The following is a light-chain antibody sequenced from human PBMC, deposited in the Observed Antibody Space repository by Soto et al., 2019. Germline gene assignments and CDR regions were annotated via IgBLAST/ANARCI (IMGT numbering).Light chain of an antibody. V-gene: IGKV3D-20*02. CDR2: DAS. CDR3: QQRSSWPIT. CDR1: QSFSSTS. J-gene: IGKJ5*01. Sequence: EIVLTQSPGTLSLSPGERATLSCWASQSFSSTSLAWYQQKPGQAPRLLIYDASNRVTGIPARFSGSGSGTDFTVTISSLEPEDFAVYYCQQRSSWPITFGQGTRLEIK.